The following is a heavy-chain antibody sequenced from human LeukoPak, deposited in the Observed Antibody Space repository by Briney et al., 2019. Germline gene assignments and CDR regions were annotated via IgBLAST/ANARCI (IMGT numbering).Heavy chain of an antibody. J-gene: IGHJ4*02. CDR1: GYTLTELS. CDR2: FDPEDGET. D-gene: IGHD1-14*01. V-gene: IGHV1-24*01. Sequence: ASVNVSCKVSGYTLTELSMHWVRQAPGKGLEWMGGFDPEDGETIYAQKFQGRVTMTEDTSTDTAYMELSSLRSEDTAVYYCATYPPDPNKSRLFDYWGQGTLVTVSS. CDR3: ATYPPDPNKSRLFDY.